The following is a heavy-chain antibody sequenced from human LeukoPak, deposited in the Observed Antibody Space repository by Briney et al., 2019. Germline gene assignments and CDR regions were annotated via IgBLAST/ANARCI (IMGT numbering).Heavy chain of an antibody. J-gene: IGHJ4*02. V-gene: IGHV4-59*12. CDR3: ASRSNSYGYYYFDY. CDR2: IYYSDSN. Sequence: SGTLSLTCTVSGCSISSYYWSWIPQPPGKELVWCGSIYYSDSNNSNPSLNSRVTISVASSKTQYSLQLSPGSAAATAVYYGASRSNSYGYYYFDYWGQGTLVTVSS. D-gene: IGHD5-18*01. CDR1: GCSISSYY.